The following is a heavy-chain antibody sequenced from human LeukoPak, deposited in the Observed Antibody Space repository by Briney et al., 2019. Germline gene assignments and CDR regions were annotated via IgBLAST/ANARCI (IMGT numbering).Heavy chain of an antibody. Sequence: SSETLSLTCTVSGGSIISSDYHWGWVRQPPGKGLKWIGTISYSGNTDYNPSLRSRVTISVDTSNNQFSLRLGSVTAADTAVYHCARHCCSGPAKRVFDIWGQGTMVTVSS. V-gene: IGHV4-39*01. CDR1: GGSIISSDYH. J-gene: IGHJ3*02. D-gene: IGHD2-15*01. CDR3: ARHCCSGPAKRVFDI. CDR2: ISYSGNT.